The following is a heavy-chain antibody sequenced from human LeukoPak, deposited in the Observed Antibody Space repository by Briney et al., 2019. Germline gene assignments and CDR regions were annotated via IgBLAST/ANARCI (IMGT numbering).Heavy chain of an antibody. Sequence: GGSLRLSCAASGFTFTFSTSGMHGVRQAPGKGLEWVAFIRYDGSNKYYADSVKGRFTISRDNSKNTVYLQMNSLRVEDTAVYYCARHGTWADLSLDYWDQGSLVTVSS. J-gene: IGHJ4*02. CDR2: IRYDGSNK. CDR1: GFTFTFSTSG. CDR3: ARHGTWADLSLDY. D-gene: IGHD1-26*01. V-gene: IGHV3-30*02.